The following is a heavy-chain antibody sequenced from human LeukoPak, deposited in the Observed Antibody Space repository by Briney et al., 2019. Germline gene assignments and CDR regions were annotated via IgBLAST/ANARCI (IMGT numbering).Heavy chain of an antibody. Sequence: PSETLSLTCTVSGDSISSYYWSWIRQPPGKGLEWIGYIYYSGSTDYNPSLKSRVTISVDMSKNQFSLKLSSVTAADTAVYYCARVGTKVVVNYYRYHYMYVRGKGTTVTISS. V-gene: IGHV4-59*01. CDR2: IYYSGST. CDR3: ARVGTKVVVNYYRYHYMYV. D-gene: IGHD2-2*01. CDR1: GDSISSYY. J-gene: IGHJ6*03.